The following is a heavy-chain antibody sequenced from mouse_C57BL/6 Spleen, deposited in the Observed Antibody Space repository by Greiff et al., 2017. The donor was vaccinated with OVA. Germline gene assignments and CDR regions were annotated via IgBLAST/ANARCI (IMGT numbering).Heavy chain of an antibody. CDR2: IYPGNSDT. Sequence: DVKLVESGTVLARPGASVKMSCKTSGYTFTSYWMHWVKQRPGQGLEWIGAIYPGNSDTSYNQKFKGKAKLTAVTSASTAYMELSSLTNEDSAVYYCTKGVYYSNYVGYYFDYWGQGTTLTVSS. J-gene: IGHJ2*01. V-gene: IGHV1-5*01. D-gene: IGHD2-5*01. CDR3: TKGVYYSNYVGYYFDY. CDR1: GYTFTSYW.